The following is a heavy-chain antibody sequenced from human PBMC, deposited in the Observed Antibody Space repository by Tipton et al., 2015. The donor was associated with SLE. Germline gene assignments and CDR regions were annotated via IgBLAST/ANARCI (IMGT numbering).Heavy chain of an antibody. CDR1: SGSITNHS. Sequence: TLSLTCTVSSGSITNHSWNWIRQPPGKGLEWIGYIHYSGTTHDNPSLKSRVTISVDTSKNQFSLRLSSVTAADTAVYYCVRGYNYGPGYYFDYWGRGTLVTVSS. V-gene: IGHV4-59*08. CDR3: VRGYNYGPGYYFDY. J-gene: IGHJ4*02. CDR2: IHYSGTT. D-gene: IGHD5-24*01.